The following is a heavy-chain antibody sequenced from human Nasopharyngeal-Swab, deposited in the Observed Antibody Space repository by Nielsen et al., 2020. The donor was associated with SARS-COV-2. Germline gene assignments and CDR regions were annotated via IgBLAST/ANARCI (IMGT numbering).Heavy chain of an antibody. V-gene: IGHV3-48*02. J-gene: IGHJ4*02. CDR1: GFTFSSYS. CDR2: ISSSSSTI. CDR3: ARSSMAADIVYYFDY. Sequence: LSLTCAASGFTFSSYSMNWVRQAPGKGLEWVSDISSSSSTIYYADSVKGRFTISRDNAQKSLYLQMNSLRDEDTAVYYCARSSMAADIVYYFDYWGQGALVTVSS. D-gene: IGHD6-13*01.